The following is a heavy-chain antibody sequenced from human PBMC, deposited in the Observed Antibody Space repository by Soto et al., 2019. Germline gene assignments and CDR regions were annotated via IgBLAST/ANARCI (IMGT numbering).Heavy chain of an antibody. Sequence: SETLSLTCTVSGGSIGSYYWTWIRQPPGKGLEWIGYVYYTGTTNSNPSLTSRVTMSVDTSKNQFSLKLTSVTAADTAIYYCARDMGYGGGEFDFWGQGAPVTVSS. CDR3: ARDMGYGGGEFDF. CDR1: GGSIGSYY. V-gene: IGHV4-59*01. D-gene: IGHD5-18*01. CDR2: VYYTGTT. J-gene: IGHJ4*02.